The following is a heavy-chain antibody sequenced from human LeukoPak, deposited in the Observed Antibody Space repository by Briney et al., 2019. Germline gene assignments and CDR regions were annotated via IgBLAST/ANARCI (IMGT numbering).Heavy chain of an antibody. J-gene: IGHJ3*02. D-gene: IGHD2-2*02. Sequence: SETLSLTCTVSGGSISSGDYYWSWIRQPPGKGLEWIGYIYYSGSTYYNPSLKSRFTISVDTSKNQFSLKLSSVTAADTAVYYCARGTYCSSTSCYTTDAFDIWGQGTMVTVSS. CDR3: ARGTYCSSTSCYTTDAFDI. CDR1: GGSISSGDYY. CDR2: IYYSGST. V-gene: IGHV4-30-4*08.